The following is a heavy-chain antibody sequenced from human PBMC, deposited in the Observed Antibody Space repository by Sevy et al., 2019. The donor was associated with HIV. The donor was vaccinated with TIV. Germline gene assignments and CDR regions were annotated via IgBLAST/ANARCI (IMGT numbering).Heavy chain of an antibody. D-gene: IGHD3-9*01. CDR2: IKSKIDGETT. Sequence: GGCLRLSCAVSGLTFNNAWMNWVRQAPGTGLQWVGLIKSKIDGETTDYAAPVKGRFTISRDDSKNTLFLQMNSLKIEDTAVYYCATAPGYYDSAPFDYWGPGTLVTVFS. CDR1: GLTFNNAW. J-gene: IGHJ4*02. V-gene: IGHV3-15*01. CDR3: ATAPGYYDSAPFDY.